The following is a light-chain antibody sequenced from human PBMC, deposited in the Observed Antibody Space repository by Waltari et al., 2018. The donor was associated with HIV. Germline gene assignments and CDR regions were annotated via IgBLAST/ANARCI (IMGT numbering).Light chain of an antibody. CDR1: SSNIGSHY. CDR3: AAWDDSLSGVV. Sequence: QSVLTQPPSASGTPGQRVTISCSGSSSNIGSHYVYWYQQLTGTAPKLLIYRNNQRPSGVPDRFSGSKSGTSASLAISGLRSEDEADYYCAAWDDSLSGVVIGGGTKLTVL. CDR2: RNN. V-gene: IGLV1-47*01. J-gene: IGLJ2*01.